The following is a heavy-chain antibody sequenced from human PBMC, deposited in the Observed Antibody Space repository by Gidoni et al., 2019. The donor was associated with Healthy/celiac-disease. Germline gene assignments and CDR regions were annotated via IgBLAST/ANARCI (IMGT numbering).Heavy chain of an antibody. V-gene: IGHV3-23*01. CDR2: ISGSGGST. D-gene: IGHD6-19*01. J-gene: IGHJ4*02. CDR3: AKDSSGWYFQSPFDY. Sequence: EVQLLESGGGLVQPGGSLRLSCAASGFTFSRYAMSWVRPAPGKGLEWVSAISGSGGSTYYADSVKGRFTISRDNSKNTLYLQMNSLRAEDTAVYYCAKDSSGWYFQSPFDYWGQGTLVTVSS. CDR1: GFTFSRYA.